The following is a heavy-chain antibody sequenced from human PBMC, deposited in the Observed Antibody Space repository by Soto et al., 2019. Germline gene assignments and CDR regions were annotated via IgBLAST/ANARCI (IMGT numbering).Heavy chain of an antibody. CDR2: IYYSGST. CDR3: ARDYGGYHYCYYMDV. D-gene: IGHD5-12*01. V-gene: IGHV4-59*01. CDR1: GGSISSYY. J-gene: IGHJ6*03. Sequence: SETLSLTCTVSGGSISSYYWSWIRQPPGKGLEWIGYIYYSGSTNYNPSLKSRVTISVDTSKNQFSLKLSSVTAADTAVYYCARDYGGYHYCYYMDVWGKGTTVTVSS.